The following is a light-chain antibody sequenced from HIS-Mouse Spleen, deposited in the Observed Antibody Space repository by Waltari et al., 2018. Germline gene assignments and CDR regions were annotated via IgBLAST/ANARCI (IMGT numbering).Light chain of an antibody. CDR2: STS. CDR3: LLYYGGARLV. Sequence: QTVVTQEPSLTVSPGGTVTLTCASSTGAVTSGYYPNWFQQKPGQAPRALIYSTSNKQSWTPARFSGSLLGGKAALTLSGVQPEDEAEYYCLLYYGGARLVFGGGTKLTVL. V-gene: IGLV7-43*01. J-gene: IGLJ3*02. CDR1: TGAVTSGYY.